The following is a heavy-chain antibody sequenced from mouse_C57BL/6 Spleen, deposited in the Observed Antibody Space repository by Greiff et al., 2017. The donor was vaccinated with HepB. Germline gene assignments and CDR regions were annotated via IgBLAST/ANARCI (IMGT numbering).Heavy chain of an antibody. CDR1: GYTFTDYY. Sequence: EVQLVESGPELVKPGASVKISCKASGYTFTDYYMNWVKQSHGKSLEWIGDINPNNGGTSYNQKFKGKATLTVDKSSSTAYMELRSLTSEDSAVYYCARDGYGNFFAYWGQGTLVTVSA. J-gene: IGHJ3*01. V-gene: IGHV1-26*01. CDR3: ARDGYGNFFAY. D-gene: IGHD2-1*01. CDR2: INPNNGGT.